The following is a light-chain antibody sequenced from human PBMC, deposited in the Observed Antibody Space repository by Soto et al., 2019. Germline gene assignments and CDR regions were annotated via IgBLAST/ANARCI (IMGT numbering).Light chain of an antibody. CDR3: QHYNNWPPWT. J-gene: IGKJ1*01. CDR1: QSVTSK. V-gene: IGKV3-15*01. Sequence: EIVMTQSPATLSVSPGERATLSCRASQSVTSKLAWYQQKPGQAPRLLIYGASTRATGIPARFSGSGSGTDFTLTISSLQSEDFAVYYCQHYNNWPPWTFGRGTKVEIK. CDR2: GAS.